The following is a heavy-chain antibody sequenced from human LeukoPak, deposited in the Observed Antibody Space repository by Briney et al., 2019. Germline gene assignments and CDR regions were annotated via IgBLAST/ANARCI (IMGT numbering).Heavy chain of an antibody. Sequence: GSPVKVSCKASGGTFSSYAISWVRQAPGQGLECMGGIIPIFGTANYAQKFQGRVTITTDESTSTAYMELSSLRSEDTAVYYCARARYYDILTGYYHFDYWGQGTLVTVSS. CDR3: ARARYYDILTGYYHFDY. CDR1: GGTFSSYA. J-gene: IGHJ4*02. D-gene: IGHD3-9*01. V-gene: IGHV1-69*05. CDR2: IIPIFGTA.